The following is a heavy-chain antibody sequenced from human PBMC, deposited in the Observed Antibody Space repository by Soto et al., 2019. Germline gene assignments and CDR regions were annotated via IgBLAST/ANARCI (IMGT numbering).Heavy chain of an antibody. CDR3: RRDFDY. J-gene: IGHJ4*02. V-gene: IGHV4-4*07. CDR1: GVSISNYY. Sequence: SETLSLTCTVSGVSISNYYWSWIRQPAGKGLEWIGRLSTSGNTNYTPSLKSRVTMSLDTSKNQFSLMLNSVTAADTAVYYCRRDFDYWGQG. D-gene: IGHD6-6*01. CDR2: LSTSGNT.